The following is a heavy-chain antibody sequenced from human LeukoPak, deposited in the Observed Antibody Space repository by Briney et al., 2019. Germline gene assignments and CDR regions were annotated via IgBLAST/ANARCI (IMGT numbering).Heavy chain of an antibody. D-gene: IGHD3-22*01. V-gene: IGHV3-48*03. J-gene: IGHJ4*02. CDR1: GFTFSAYE. Sequence: GGSLRLSCAASGFTFSAYEMNWVRQVPGKGLEWVSYISYSDTTIYYADSVKGRFTISRDNSKNTLFLQMNSLRAEDTAVYYCTKKTSYYDSSGALDHWGQGTLVTVSS. CDR2: ISYSDTTI. CDR3: TKKTSYYDSSGALDH.